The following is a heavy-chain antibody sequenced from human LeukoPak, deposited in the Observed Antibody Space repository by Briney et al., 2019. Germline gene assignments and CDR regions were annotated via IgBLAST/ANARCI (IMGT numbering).Heavy chain of an antibody. V-gene: IGHV3-30-3*01. D-gene: IGHD2-2*01. J-gene: IGHJ6*03. CDR2: MSFDGTNK. CDR1: GFTFSYYA. CDR3: ARDDSRNGRRAPGTRPYYLYYVDV. Sequence: PGRSLRLSCAASGFTFSYYAMHWVRQAPGKGLEWVAVMSFDGTNKYYATSVKGRFTISRDNSNNTVFLQMNSLRPEDTALYYCARDDSRNGRRAPGTRPYYLYYVDVWGKGTTVAVSS.